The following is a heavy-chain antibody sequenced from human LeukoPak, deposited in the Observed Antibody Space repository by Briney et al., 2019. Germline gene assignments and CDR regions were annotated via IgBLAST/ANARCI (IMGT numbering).Heavy chain of an antibody. CDR1: GGTFSSYA. J-gene: IGHJ4*02. CDR3: ARDSSGWYTSLGY. Sequence: SVKVSCKASGGTFSSYAISWVRQAPGQGLEWMGGIIPIFGTANYAQKFQGRVTITADESTSTAYMELSSLRSEDTAVYYCARDSSGWYTSLGYWGQGTLVTVSS. D-gene: IGHD6-19*01. V-gene: IGHV1-69*01. CDR2: IIPIFGTA.